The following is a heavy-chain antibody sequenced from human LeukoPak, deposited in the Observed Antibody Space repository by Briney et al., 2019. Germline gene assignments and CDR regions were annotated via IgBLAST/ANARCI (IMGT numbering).Heavy chain of an antibody. V-gene: IGHV3-23*01. Sequence: PGGSLRLSCAASGFTFSSYAMSWVRQAPGKGLEWVSAISGSGGSTYYADSVKGRFTISRDNSKNTLCLQMNSLRAEDTAVYYCASRAGSGWYPGGPYYFDYWGQGTLVTVSS. CDR1: GFTFSSYA. CDR2: ISGSGGST. CDR3: ASRAGSGWYPGGPYYFDY. D-gene: IGHD6-19*01. J-gene: IGHJ4*02.